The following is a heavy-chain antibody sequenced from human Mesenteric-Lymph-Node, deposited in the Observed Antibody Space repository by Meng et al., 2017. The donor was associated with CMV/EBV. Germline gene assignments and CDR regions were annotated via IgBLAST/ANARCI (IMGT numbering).Heavy chain of an antibody. Sequence: GESLKISCAVSGFTFRSYWMAWVRQAPGKGLEWVANVNQDGGETYYVDSVKGRFTIFRDNAKNSLYLQMNSLRADDTAEYYCARITTYLRGVHGMDVWGQGTSVTVSS. CDR1: GFTFRSYW. J-gene: IGHJ6*02. CDR3: ARITTYLRGVHGMDV. V-gene: IGHV3-7*01. D-gene: IGHD3-3*01. CDR2: VNQDGGET.